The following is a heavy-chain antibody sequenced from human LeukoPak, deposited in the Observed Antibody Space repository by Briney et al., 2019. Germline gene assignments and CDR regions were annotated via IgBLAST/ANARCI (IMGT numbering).Heavy chain of an antibody. J-gene: IGHJ4*02. CDR1: GFTFSSYA. D-gene: IGHD3-16*02. CDR3: AKGDVWGSYRYTGPFDY. Sequence: GGSLRLSCAASGFTFSSYAMSWVRQAPGKGLEWVSAISGSGGSTYYADSVKGRFTISRDNSKNTLYLQMNSLRAEDTAVYYCAKGDVWGSYRYTGPFDYWGQGTLVTVSS. CDR2: ISGSGGST. V-gene: IGHV3-23*01.